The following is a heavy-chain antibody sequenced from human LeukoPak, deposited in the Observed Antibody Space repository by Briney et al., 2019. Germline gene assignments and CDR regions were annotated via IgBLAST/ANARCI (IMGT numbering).Heavy chain of an antibody. CDR1: GGTFSSYA. V-gene: IGHV1-69*13. J-gene: IGHJ1*01. Sequence: SVKVSCKASGGTFSSYAISWVRQAPGQGLEWMGGIIPIFGTASYAQKFQGRVTITADESTSTAYMELSSLRSEDTAVYYCARDVYGGIQHWGQGTLVTVSS. CDR3: ARDVYGGIQH. CDR2: IIPIFGTA. D-gene: IGHD4-23*01.